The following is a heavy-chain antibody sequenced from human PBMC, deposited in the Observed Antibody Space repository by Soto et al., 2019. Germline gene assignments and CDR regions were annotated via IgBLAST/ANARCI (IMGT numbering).Heavy chain of an antibody. Sequence: QVQLQESGPGLVKPSQTLSLTCTVSGGSISSGDYYWSWIRQPPGKGLEWIGYIYYSGSTYYNPSLKSRVTISVDTSKNQFSLKLSSVTAADTAVYYCARDFGGGSCYSCNWFDPWGQGTLVTVAS. J-gene: IGHJ5*02. CDR1: GGSISSGDYY. D-gene: IGHD2-15*01. CDR2: IYYSGST. V-gene: IGHV4-30-4*01. CDR3: ARDFGGGSCYSCNWFDP.